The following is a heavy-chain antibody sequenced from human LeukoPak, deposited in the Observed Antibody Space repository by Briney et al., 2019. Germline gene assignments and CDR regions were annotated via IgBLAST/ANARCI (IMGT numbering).Heavy chain of an antibody. CDR2: ISSSGFTI. Sequence: GGSLRLSCAASGFTFSSYSMNWVRQAPGKGLECVSYISSSGFTIYYSDFVKGRFTISRDNANNSLYMQMSSLRAEDTAVYYCARGDYGGPSGMNLQHWGQGTLVTVSS. CDR1: GFTFSSYS. J-gene: IGHJ1*01. CDR3: ARGDYGGPSGMNLQH. V-gene: IGHV3-48*01. D-gene: IGHD4-23*01.